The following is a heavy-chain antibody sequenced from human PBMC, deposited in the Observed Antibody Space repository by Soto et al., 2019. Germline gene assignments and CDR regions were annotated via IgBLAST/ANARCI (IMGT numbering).Heavy chain of an antibody. Sequence: GASVKISCNASGYTFTSYGINWVRQAPGRGLEWMGWINPGNGNTKYSQQFQGRVIIDRDTYASTAYMELSSLRSEDTAVYYCARGGYFDSSNYLAYWGLGTLVTVSS. V-gene: IGHV1-3*01. J-gene: IGHJ4*02. CDR1: GYTFTSYG. D-gene: IGHD3-22*01. CDR2: INPGNGNT. CDR3: ARGGYFDSSNYLAY.